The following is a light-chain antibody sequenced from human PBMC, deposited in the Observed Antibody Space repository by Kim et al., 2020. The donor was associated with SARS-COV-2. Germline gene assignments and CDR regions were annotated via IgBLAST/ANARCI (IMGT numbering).Light chain of an antibody. CDR1: QYITNY. V-gene: IGKV1-33*01. Sequence: ASRGDRVTITCQASQYITNYLNWYQQKPGQAPKLLISGASILEGGVPSRFSGSASGTVFTFTITRLQPEDIATYYCQQYDNLPLTFGQGTRLEIK. J-gene: IGKJ5*01. CDR3: QQYDNLPLT. CDR2: GAS.